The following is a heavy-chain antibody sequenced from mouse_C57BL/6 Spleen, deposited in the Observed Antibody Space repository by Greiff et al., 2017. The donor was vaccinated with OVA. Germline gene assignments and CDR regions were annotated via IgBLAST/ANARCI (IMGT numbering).Heavy chain of an antibody. J-gene: IGHJ1*03. CDR1: GYTFTDYE. Sequence: QVQLQQSGAELVRPGASVTLSCKASGYTFTDYEMHWVKQTPVHGLEWIGASDPETGGTADNQKFKGKAILTADKSSSTAYMELRSLTSEDSAVYYCTRGAITTVVAHWYFDVWGTGTTVTVSS. CDR3: TRGAITTVVAHWYFDV. V-gene: IGHV1-15*01. CDR2: SDPETGGT. D-gene: IGHD1-1*01.